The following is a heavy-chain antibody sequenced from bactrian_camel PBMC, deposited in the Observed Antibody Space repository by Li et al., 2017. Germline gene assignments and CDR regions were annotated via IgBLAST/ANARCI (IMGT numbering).Heavy chain of an antibody. CDR2: IDSGGMST. D-gene: IGHD7*01. V-gene: IGHV3S1*01. CDR1: GFTVGDYW. CDR3: TKDSTDGGWASTY. Sequence: VQLVESGGGLVQPGGALRLSCAASGFTVGDYWMFWVRQAPGKGLEWLTAIDSGGMSTYYADSVKGRFTISRDNAKNTLYLHLNSLKTEDTAMYYCTKDSTDGGWASTYWGQGTQVTVS. J-gene: IGHJ4*01.